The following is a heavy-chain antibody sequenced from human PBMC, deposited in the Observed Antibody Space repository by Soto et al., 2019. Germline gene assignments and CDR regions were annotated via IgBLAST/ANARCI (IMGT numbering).Heavy chain of an antibody. CDR3: AKDIGSSVWYWSATLDY. Sequence: QVQLVESGGGVVQPGRSLRLSCAASGFTFSSYGMHWVRQAPGKGLEWVAVISSDGSNKYYADSVKGRFTISRDNSKNTLYLQMNSRRSEDTAVYYCAKDIGSSVWYWSATLDYWGQGTLVTVSS. CDR2: ISSDGSNK. J-gene: IGHJ4*02. V-gene: IGHV3-30*18. CDR1: GFTFSSYG. D-gene: IGHD2-15*01.